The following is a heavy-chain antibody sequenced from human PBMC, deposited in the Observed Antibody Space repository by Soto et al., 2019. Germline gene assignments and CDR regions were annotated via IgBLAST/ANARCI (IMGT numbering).Heavy chain of an antibody. CDR2: IDPSDSYT. CDR3: ASNKNWHYYYCMDV. CDR1: GYRFTSYW. J-gene: IGHJ6*02. V-gene: IGHV5-10-1*01. D-gene: IGHD1-1*01. Sequence: GESLKMSWKGSGYRFTSYWVSWVRQMPGKGLEWMGRIDPSDSYTKYIPSFQGHVTISADKSISTVYLPWSSLKASDTAMYYCASNKNWHYYYCMDVWDQGTTITVSS.